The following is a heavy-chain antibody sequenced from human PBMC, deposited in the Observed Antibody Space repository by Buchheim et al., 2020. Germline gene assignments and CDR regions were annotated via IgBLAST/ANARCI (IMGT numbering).Heavy chain of an antibody. J-gene: IGHJ5*02. D-gene: IGHD6-13*01. Sequence: QVQLVQSGAEVKKPGSSVKVSCKASGGTFNSDPISWVRQAPGQTFEWMGRIIPIFGTPTYEQKFQGRVTITAATSTSPAYMDLRSLRFEDTAVYYCAREPGIAVSGTWWFDPWGQGTL. CDR1: GGTFNSDP. CDR3: AREPGIAVSGTWWFDP. V-gene: IGHV1-69*14. CDR2: IIPIFGTP.